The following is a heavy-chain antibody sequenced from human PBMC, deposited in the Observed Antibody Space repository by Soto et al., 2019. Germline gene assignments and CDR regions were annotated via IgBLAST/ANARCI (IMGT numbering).Heavy chain of an antibody. D-gene: IGHD5-18*01. J-gene: IGHJ3*02. Sequence: ASVKVSCRASGYTFSTYGISWVRQAPGQGLKWMGWIGAYNGDTNYAQKLQGRVTMTTDTSTSTAYMELTSLRSDDTAIYYCARHRGYSPDSFDISGQGTIVTV. V-gene: IGHV1-18*01. CDR3: ARHRGYSPDSFDI. CDR1: GYTFSTYG. CDR2: IGAYNGDT.